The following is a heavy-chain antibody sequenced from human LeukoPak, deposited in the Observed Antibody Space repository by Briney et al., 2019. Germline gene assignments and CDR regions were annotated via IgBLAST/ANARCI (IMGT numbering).Heavy chain of an antibody. J-gene: IGHJ6*04. Sequence: GGSLRLSCAASGFTFSSYSMNWVRQAPGKGLEWVSYISSSSSTIYYADSVEGRFTISRDNAKNSLYLQMNSLRAEDTAVYYCAELGITMIGGVWGKGTTVTISS. CDR2: ISSSSSTI. V-gene: IGHV3-48*04. CDR3: AELGITMIGGV. CDR1: GFTFSSYS. D-gene: IGHD3-10*02.